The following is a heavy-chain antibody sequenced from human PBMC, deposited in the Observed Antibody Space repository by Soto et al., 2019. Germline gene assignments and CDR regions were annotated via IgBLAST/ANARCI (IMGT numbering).Heavy chain of an antibody. CDR3: ARGAGGLMVRVLDY. Sequence: QVQLVQSGAEVKKPGSSVKVSCKASGGTFSSYAISWVRQAPGQGVEWVGGIIPIFGTANYAQEFQARVTITADKSTSTAYMELSSLRSEDTAVYYCARGAGGLMVRVLDYWGQGTLVTVSS. D-gene: IGHD3-10*01. CDR1: GGTFSSYA. J-gene: IGHJ4*02. V-gene: IGHV1-69*06. CDR2: IIPIFGTA.